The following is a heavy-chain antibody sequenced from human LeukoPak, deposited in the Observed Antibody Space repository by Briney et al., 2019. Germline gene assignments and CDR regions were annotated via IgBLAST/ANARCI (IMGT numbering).Heavy chain of an antibody. V-gene: IGHV3-7*01. CDR1: GFVFSSYW. Sequence: GGSLRLSCAASGFVFSSYWMSWVRQAPGKGLEWLANINQDGSEKYYVDSVKGRFTISRDNAKNSLYLQMNSLGAEDTAVYYCARDGGTLVDYWGQGTLVTVSS. CDR2: INQDGSEK. CDR3: ARDGGTLVDY. J-gene: IGHJ4*02. D-gene: IGHD2-15*01.